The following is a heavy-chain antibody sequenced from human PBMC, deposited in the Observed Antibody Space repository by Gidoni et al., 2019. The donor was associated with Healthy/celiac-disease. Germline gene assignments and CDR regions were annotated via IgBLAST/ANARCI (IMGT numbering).Heavy chain of an antibody. CDR3: ARIRGSYTGGAFDI. CDR1: GFSLSNARMG. V-gene: IGHV2-26*01. D-gene: IGHD1-26*01. Sequence: QVTLKQSGPVLVKPKETLTLTCTVSGFSLSNARMGVSWIRQPTGKALEWLAHSFSNDEKSYSTSLKSRLTISKDTSKSQVVLTMTNMDPVDTATYYCARIRGSYTGGAFDIWGQGTMVTVSS. J-gene: IGHJ3*02. CDR2: SFSNDEK.